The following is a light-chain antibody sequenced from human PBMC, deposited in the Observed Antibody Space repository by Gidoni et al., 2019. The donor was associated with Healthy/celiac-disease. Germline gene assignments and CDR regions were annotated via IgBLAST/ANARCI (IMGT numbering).Light chain of an antibody. CDR3: QQYNNWPLT. Sequence: ELVLTPSPATLSVSPGERATLSCRASQRVSSNLAWYQQKPGQAPRLLIYGASTRATGIPARFSGSGSGTEFTLTISSLQSEDFAVYYGQQYNNWPLTFGKXTKVKSN. V-gene: IGKV3-15*01. CDR2: GAS. J-gene: IGKJ1*01. CDR1: QRVSSN.